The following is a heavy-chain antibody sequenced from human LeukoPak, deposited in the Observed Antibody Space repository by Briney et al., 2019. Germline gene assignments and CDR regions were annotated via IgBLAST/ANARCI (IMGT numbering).Heavy chain of an antibody. CDR1: GFTFSSYD. CDR2: IWYDGSNK. J-gene: IGHJ4*02. V-gene: IGHV3-33*01. Sequence: GGSLRLSCAASGFTFSSYDMHWVRQAPGKGLEWVAVIWYDGSNKYYADSVKGRFTISRDNSKNTLYLQMNSLRAEDTAVYYCARSIAANRYYFDYWGQGTLVTVSS. D-gene: IGHD6-6*01. CDR3: ARSIAANRYYFDY.